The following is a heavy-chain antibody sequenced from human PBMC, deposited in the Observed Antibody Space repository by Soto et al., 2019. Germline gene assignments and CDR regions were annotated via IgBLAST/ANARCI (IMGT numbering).Heavy chain of an antibody. CDR2: IYYSGST. J-gene: IGHJ5*02. Sequence: QLQLQESGPGLVKPSETLSLTCTVSGGSISSSSYYWGWIRQPPGKGLEWIGSIYYSGSTYYNPSLKSRVTISVDTSKNQFSLKLSSVTAADTAVYYCARSITGPLGEFDPWGQGTLVTVSS. D-gene: IGHD1-20*01. V-gene: IGHV4-39*01. CDR3: ARSITGPLGEFDP. CDR1: GGSISSSSYY.